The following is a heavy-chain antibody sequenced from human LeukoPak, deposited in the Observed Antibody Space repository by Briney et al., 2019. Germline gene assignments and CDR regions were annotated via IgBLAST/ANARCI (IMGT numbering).Heavy chain of an antibody. CDR2: INQGGSGK. CDR1: GFTFGNHW. J-gene: IGHJ4*02. V-gene: IGHV3-7*04. CDR3: VRGFSAGY. Sequence: GGSLRLSCAASGFTFGNHWMTWVRQAPGKGLEWVANINQGGSGKHYVDSLKGRFTISRDNAKNSLYLQMNSLRTEDTALYYCVRGFSAGYWGQGTLVTVPS. D-gene: IGHD4/OR15-4a*01.